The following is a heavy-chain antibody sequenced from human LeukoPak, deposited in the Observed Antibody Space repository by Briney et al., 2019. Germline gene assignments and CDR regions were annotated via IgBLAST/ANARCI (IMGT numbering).Heavy chain of an antibody. D-gene: IGHD3-22*01. CDR1: GYTFTGYY. CDR2: INPNSGGT. V-gene: IGHV1-2*02. Sequence: ASVKVSCKASGYTFTGYYMHWVRQAPGQGLEWMGWINPNSGGTNYAQKFQGRVTMTRDTSISTAYMELSRLRSDDTAVYYCARVFSPDYDSSFSWFDPWGQGTWSPSPQ. J-gene: IGHJ5*02. CDR3: ARVFSPDYDSSFSWFDP.